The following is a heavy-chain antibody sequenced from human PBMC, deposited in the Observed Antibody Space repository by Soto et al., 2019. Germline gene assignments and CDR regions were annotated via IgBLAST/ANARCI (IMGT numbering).Heavy chain of an antibody. CDR1: GFTFSSYG. CDR2: ISYDGSNK. V-gene: IGHV3-30*18. CDR3: AKDSYYDSSGYSPFDY. D-gene: IGHD3-22*01. J-gene: IGHJ4*02. Sequence: GGSLRLSCAASGFTFSSYGMHWVRQAPGKGLEWVAVISYDGSNKYYADSVKGRFTISRDNSKNTLYLQMNSLRAEDTAVYYCAKDSYYDSSGYSPFDYWGQGTMVTVYS.